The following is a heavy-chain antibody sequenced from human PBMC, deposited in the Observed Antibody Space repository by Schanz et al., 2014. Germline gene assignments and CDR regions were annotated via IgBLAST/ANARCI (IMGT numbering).Heavy chain of an antibody. D-gene: IGHD3-16*01. CDR2: ISYSGST. J-gene: IGHJ6*02. CDR1: GASISSGGYY. V-gene: IGHV4-31*03. CDR3: ARHGGIPYYPMDV. Sequence: QVQLQESGPGLVKPSQTLSLTCTVSGASISSGGYYWGWIRLLPGKGLEWIGYISYSGSTSFNPALKSRLTMSVDTSKNQCSLRLSSVTAADTAVYYCARHGGIPYYPMDVWGQGTTVTVSS.